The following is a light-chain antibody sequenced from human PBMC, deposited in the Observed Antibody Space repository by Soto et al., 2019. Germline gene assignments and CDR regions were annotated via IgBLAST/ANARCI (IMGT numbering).Light chain of an antibody. J-gene: IGLJ7*01. Sequence: QLVLTQSPSASASLGASVKLTCTLSSGHSNYAIAWHQQQPEKGPRYLMKVNSGGSHIKGDGIPDRFSGSSFGAERYLFISSRRSEDEADYYCQTWGTGSAIVVFGGGTQLTVL. CDR3: QTWGTGSAIVV. V-gene: IGLV4-69*01. CDR2: VNSGGSH. CDR1: SGHSNYA.